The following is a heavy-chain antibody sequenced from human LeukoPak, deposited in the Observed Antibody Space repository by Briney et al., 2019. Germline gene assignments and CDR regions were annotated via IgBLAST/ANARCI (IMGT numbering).Heavy chain of an antibody. Sequence: GGALRLSCAASGFTFSSYWMHWVRQAPGKGLVWVSRINSDGSTTNYADSVKGRFTISRDNAKNTLYLQMNSLRAEDTAVYYCASDSVPFTAMPLGYWGQGTLVTASS. J-gene: IGHJ4*02. D-gene: IGHD2-2*01. V-gene: IGHV3-74*01. CDR2: INSDGSTT. CDR1: GFTFSSYW. CDR3: ASDSVPFTAMPLGY.